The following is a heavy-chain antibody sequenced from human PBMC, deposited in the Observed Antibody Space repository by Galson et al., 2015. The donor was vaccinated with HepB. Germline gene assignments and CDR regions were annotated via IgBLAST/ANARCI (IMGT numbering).Heavy chain of an antibody. J-gene: IGHJ4*02. CDR1: GDTFVSYG. Sequence: SVKVSCKASGDTFVSYGILWVRQAPGQGLEWMGGIIPIYGIPNYAENFQGRLTITADESTSTAYMELSSLKFEDTAVYFCARSFANDDILTGYFDSWGQGTLVIVSS. CDR3: ARSFANDDILTGYFDS. CDR2: IIPIYGIP. V-gene: IGHV1-69*13. D-gene: IGHD3-9*01.